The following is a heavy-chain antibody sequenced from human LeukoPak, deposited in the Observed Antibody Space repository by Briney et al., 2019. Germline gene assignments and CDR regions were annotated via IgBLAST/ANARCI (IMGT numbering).Heavy chain of an antibody. V-gene: IGHV3-23*01. Sequence: GGALKLSCAALGFTFSRYAMSLVRQAPGKGLEWVPAFCGSGCWTYFPDSVKGRFTNSKDNSKNTRNLQMNSLRAEDTAVSYCAKVGNYYDSSGYYYSFDNSGQGALVTVSS. J-gene: IGHJ4*02. CDR3: AKVGNYYDSSGYYYSFDN. CDR1: GFTFSRYA. D-gene: IGHD3-22*01. CDR2: FCGSGCWT.